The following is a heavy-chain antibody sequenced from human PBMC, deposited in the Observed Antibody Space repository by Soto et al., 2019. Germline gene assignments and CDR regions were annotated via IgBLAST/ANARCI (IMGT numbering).Heavy chain of an antibody. V-gene: IGHV4-39*01. Sequence: SETLSLTCSVSGGSIIRTSYYWGWIRQPPGKGLEWIAAFYYSGNIYHNPSLKSRVTLSIDTSKNPFSPKLSSVTAADTAVYYCARAYRQRRGNWFDPWGQGTLVTVSS. CDR1: GGSIIRTSYY. CDR2: FYYSGNI. CDR3: ARAYRQRRGNWFDP. J-gene: IGHJ5*02. D-gene: IGHD3-16*02.